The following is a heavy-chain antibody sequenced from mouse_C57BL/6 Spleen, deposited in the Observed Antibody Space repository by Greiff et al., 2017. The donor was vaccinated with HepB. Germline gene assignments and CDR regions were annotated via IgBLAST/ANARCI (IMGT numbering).Heavy chain of an antibody. V-gene: IGHV1-69*01. CDR2: IDPSDSYT. CDR3: ASPRGGFAY. Sequence: QVQLQQSGAELVMPGASVKLSCKASGYTFTSYWMHWVKQRPGQGLEWIGEIDPSDSYTNYNQKFKGKSTLTVDKSSSTAYMQLSSLTSEDSAVYYCASPRGGFAYWGQGTLVTVSA. J-gene: IGHJ3*01. CDR1: GYTFTSYW.